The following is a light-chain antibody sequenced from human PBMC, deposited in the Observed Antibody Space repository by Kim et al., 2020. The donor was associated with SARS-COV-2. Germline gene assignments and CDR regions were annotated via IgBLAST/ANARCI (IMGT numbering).Light chain of an antibody. V-gene: IGLV1-47*02. J-gene: IGLJ1*01. CDR2: SNN. Sequence: GVTISCAGVSANIGSNYVYWYQQLPGTAPKRLIYSNNQRPSGVPDRFSGSKSGTSASLAISGLRSEDEADYYCAAWDDSLSAFYVFGTGTKVTVL. CDR3: AAWDDSLSAFYV. CDR1: SANIGSNY.